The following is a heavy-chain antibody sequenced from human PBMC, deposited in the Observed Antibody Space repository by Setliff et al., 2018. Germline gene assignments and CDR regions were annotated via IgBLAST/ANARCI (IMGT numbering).Heavy chain of an antibody. CDR1: GGTFSSYA. CDR3: ARDKYGSGSYYKGYFDY. CDR2: MNPNSGNT. J-gene: IGHJ4*02. V-gene: IGHV1-8*02. D-gene: IGHD3-10*01. Sequence: ASVKVSCKASGGTFSSYAISWVRQAPGQGLEWMGWMNPNSGNTGYAQKFQGRVTMTRNTSISTAYMELSSLRSEDTAVYYCARDKYGSGSYYKGYFDYWGQGTLVTVSS.